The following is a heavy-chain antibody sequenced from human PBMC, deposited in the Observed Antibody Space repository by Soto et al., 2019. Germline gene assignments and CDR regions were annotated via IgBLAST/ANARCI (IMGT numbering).Heavy chain of an antibody. D-gene: IGHD3-10*01. CDR2: ISSSGSTI. Sequence: WWAPRLSRAYSGFTVSGYEMNWGRQAPGKGLEWVSYISSSGSTIYYADSVKGRFTISRDNAKNSLYLQMNSLRAEDTAVYYCARVGVTMVRGVRFHPWGQGTLVTDSS. V-gene: IGHV3-48*03. CDR3: ARVGVTMVRGVRFHP. CDR1: GFTVSGYE. J-gene: IGHJ5*02.